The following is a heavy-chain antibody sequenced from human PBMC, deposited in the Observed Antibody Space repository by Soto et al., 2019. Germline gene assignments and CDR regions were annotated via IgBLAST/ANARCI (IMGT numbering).Heavy chain of an antibody. D-gene: IGHD3-10*01. J-gene: IGHJ6*02. CDR3: ARGGSGSDWDYYGMDV. Sequence: EVQLVESGGGLVQPGGSLRLSCAGSALTASKNYMSWVRQPPGKGLEWVSVIYSGGTTYYADSVKDRFSISRDNSKSTLYLQMDILRAGDTAVYYCARGGSGSDWDYYGMDVWGQGTTVTVSS. CDR2: IYSGGTT. CDR1: ALTASKNY. V-gene: IGHV3-66*01.